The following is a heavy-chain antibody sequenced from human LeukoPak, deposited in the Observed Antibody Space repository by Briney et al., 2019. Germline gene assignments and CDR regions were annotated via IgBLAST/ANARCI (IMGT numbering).Heavy chain of an antibody. CDR2: INPNSGGT. Sequence: ASVKVSCKASGYTFTGYYMHWVRQAPGQGLEWMGWINPNSGGTNYAQKFQGRVTMTRDTSISTAYMELSRLRSDDTAVYYCASDTARGDSSGYYGIHYWGQGTLVTVSP. CDR3: ASDTARGDSSGYYGIHY. CDR1: GYTFTGYY. J-gene: IGHJ4*02. D-gene: IGHD3-22*01. V-gene: IGHV1-2*02.